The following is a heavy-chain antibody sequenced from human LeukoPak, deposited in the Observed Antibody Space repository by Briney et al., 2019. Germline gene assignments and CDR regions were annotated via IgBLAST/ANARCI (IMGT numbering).Heavy chain of an antibody. CDR1: GGTFSSYA. J-gene: IGHJ4*02. Sequence: SSVKVSCKASGGTFSSYAISCVRQAPGQGREWMGRIIPIFGTANYAQKFQGRVTITTDESTSTAYMELSSLRSEDTAVYYCAIRPPYYGSGSYIRNYFDYWGQGTLVTVSS. CDR2: IIPIFGTA. CDR3: AIRPPYYGSGSYIRNYFDY. D-gene: IGHD3-10*01. V-gene: IGHV1-69*05.